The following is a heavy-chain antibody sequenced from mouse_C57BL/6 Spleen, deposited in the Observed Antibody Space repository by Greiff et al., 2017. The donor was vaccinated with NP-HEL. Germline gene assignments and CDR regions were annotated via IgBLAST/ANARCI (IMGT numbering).Heavy chain of an antibody. V-gene: IGHV5-6*02. CDR2: ISSGGSYT. Sequence: DVMLVESGGDLVKPGGSLKLSCAASGFTFSSYGMSWVRQTPDKRLEWVATISSGGSYTYYPDSVKGRFTISRDNAKNTLYLQMSSLKSEDTAMYYCARQGQDYGSSSYYFDYWGQGTTLTVSS. CDR3: ARQGQDYGSSSYYFDY. D-gene: IGHD1-1*01. CDR1: GFTFSSYG. J-gene: IGHJ2*01.